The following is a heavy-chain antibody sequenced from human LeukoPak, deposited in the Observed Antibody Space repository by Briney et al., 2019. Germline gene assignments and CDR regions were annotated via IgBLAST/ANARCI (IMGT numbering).Heavy chain of an antibody. CDR2: IKQDGSEK. CDR1: GFTFSSYW. CDR3: ASDGGSSSDY. Sequence: GGSLRLSCAASGFTFSSYWISWVRQAPGKGLEWVANIKQDGSEKYYVDSVKGRFTISRDNAKNSLYLQMNSLRAEDTAVYYCASDGGSSSDYWGQGTLVTVSS. J-gene: IGHJ4*02. D-gene: IGHD6-6*01. V-gene: IGHV3-7*01.